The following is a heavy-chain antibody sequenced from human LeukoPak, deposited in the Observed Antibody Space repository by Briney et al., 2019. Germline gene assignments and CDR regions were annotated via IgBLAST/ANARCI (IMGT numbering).Heavy chain of an antibody. CDR3: TRSRYFDWILWFQFDP. J-gene: IGHJ5*02. V-gene: IGHV3-49*03. CDR1: GFTFGDYA. Sequence: GGSLRLSCTASGFTFGDYAMSWFRQAPGKGLEWVGFIRSKAYGGTTEYAASVKGRFTISRDDSKSIAYLQMNSLKTEDTAVYYCTRSRYFDWILWFQFDPWGQGTLVTVSS. D-gene: IGHD3-9*01. CDR2: IRSKAYGGTT.